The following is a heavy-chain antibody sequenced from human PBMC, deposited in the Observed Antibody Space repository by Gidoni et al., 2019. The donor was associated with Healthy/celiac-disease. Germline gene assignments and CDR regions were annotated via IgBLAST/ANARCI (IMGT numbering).Heavy chain of an antibody. D-gene: IGHD6-13*01. Sequence: QVQLQESGPGLVKPSETLSLTCTVSGGSISSYYWSWIRQPPGKGLDCIGYIYYSGSTNYNPSLKSRVTISVDTSKNQFSLKLSSVTAADTAVYYCAGIAAAGIYYYYGMDVWGQGTTVTVSS. CDR2: IYYSGST. V-gene: IGHV4-59*01. J-gene: IGHJ6*02. CDR1: GGSISSYY. CDR3: AGIAAAGIYYYYGMDV.